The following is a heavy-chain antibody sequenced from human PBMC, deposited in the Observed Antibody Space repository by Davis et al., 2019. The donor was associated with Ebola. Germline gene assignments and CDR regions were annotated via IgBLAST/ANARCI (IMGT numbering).Heavy chain of an antibody. CDR2: ISGSGGST. D-gene: IGHD3-16*01. Sequence: GEFLKISCAASGFTFSSYAMSWVRQAPGKGLEWVSAISGSGGSTYYADSVKGRFTISRDNSKNTLYLQMNSLRAEDTAVYYCAKNLRFGDSYWGQGTLVTVSS. J-gene: IGHJ4*02. CDR1: GFTFSSYA. CDR3: AKNLRFGDSY. V-gene: IGHV3-23*01.